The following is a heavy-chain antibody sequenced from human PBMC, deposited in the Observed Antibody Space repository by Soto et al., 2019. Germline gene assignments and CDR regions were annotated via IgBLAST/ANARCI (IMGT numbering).Heavy chain of an antibody. CDR2: INPSGGST. D-gene: IGHD3-22*01. CDR3: ARAHPYDSSGSVFDY. V-gene: IGHV1-46*03. CDR1: GYTFTSYY. Sequence: QVQLVQSGAEVKKPGASVKVSCKASGYTFTSYYMHWVRQAPGQGLEWMGIINPSGGSTGYAQKFQGRVTMTRDTSTSTVYMELSSLRSEDTAVYYCARAHPYDSSGSVFDYWGQGTLVTVSS. J-gene: IGHJ4*02.